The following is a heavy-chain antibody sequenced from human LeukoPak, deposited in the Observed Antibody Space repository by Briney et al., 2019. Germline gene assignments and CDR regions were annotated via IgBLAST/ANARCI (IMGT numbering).Heavy chain of an antibody. CDR2: INHSGST. CDR3: ARRWMVRGALDY. V-gene: IGHV4-34*01. CDR1: GGSFSGYY. D-gene: IGHD3-10*01. Sequence: SETLSLTCAVYGGSFSGYYWSWLRQPPGKGLEWIGEINHSGSTNYNPSLKSRVTISVDTSKNQFSLKLSSVTAADTAVYYCARRWMVRGALDYWGQGTLVTVSS. J-gene: IGHJ4*02.